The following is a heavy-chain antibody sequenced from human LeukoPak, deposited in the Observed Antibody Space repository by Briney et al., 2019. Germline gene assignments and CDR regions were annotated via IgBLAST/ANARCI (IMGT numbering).Heavy chain of an antibody. V-gene: IGHV4-39*01. CDR1: GDSITATSYY. CDR3: ARQIRYTYDPNWFHP. CDR2: IYYSGNT. J-gene: IGHJ5*02. D-gene: IGHD5-12*01. Sequence: SGTLSLTCSVSGDSITATSYYWAWIRQPPGEGLEWIGSIYYSGNTNYDPSLQSRVTISVDTSKNQFSLSLSSVTAADTAVYYCARQIRYTYDPNWFHPWGQGTLVTVSS.